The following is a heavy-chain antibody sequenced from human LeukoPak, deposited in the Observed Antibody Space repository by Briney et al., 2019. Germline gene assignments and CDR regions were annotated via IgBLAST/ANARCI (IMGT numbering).Heavy chain of an antibody. J-gene: IGHJ5*02. CDR3: ARNDIVATSA. Sequence: PSETLSLTCTVSGYSLSSGYYWGWIRQPPGKGLEWIGSIYHSGSTYYNPSLKSRVTISVDTSKNQFSLKLSSVTAADTAVYYCARNDIVATSAWGQGTLVTVSS. D-gene: IGHD5-12*01. V-gene: IGHV4-38-2*02. CDR1: GYSLSSGYY. CDR2: IYHSGST.